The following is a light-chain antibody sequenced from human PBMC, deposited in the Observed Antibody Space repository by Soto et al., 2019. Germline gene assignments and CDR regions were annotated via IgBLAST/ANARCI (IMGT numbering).Light chain of an antibody. Sequence: AIQLTQSPSSLSSSVGDIVAITCRSSQGIRNDLGWYQQKPGKAPKLLIYAASTLQSGVPSRFSGSGSGTDFTLTISSLQPEDLETYYCQQDYNDPRTFGQGTKVDIK. CDR3: QQDYNDPRT. V-gene: IGKV1-6*01. CDR1: QGIRND. CDR2: AAS. J-gene: IGKJ1*01.